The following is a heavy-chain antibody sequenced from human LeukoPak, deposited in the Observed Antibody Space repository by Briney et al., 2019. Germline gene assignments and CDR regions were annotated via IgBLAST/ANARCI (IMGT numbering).Heavy chain of an antibody. CDR1: GFTFSSYS. CDR3: ARGSVVVVPAAMDWFDP. CDR2: ISSTGNTI. Sequence: PGGSLRLSCAASGFTFSSYSMNWVRQAPGKGLEWVSYISSTGNTIYYADSVKGRFTISRDNAKNSLYLQMNSLRAEDTAVYYCARGSVVVVPAAMDWFDPWGQGTLVTVSS. V-gene: IGHV3-48*04. J-gene: IGHJ5*02. D-gene: IGHD2-2*01.